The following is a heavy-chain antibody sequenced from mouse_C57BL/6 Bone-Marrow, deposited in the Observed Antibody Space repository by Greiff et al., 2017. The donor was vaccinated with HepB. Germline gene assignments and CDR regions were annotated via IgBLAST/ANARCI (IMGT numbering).Heavy chain of an antibody. CDR2: ISSGSSTI. J-gene: IGHJ3*01. Sequence: EVKLVESGGGLVKPGGSLKLSCAASGFTFSDYGMHWVRQAPEKGLEWVAYISSGSSTIYYADTLKGRFPISRDNAKNTLFLQMTSLRSEDTAMYYCARSYGSSPFAYWGQGTLVTVSA. CDR1: GFTFSDYG. CDR3: ARSYGSSPFAY. V-gene: IGHV5-17*01. D-gene: IGHD1-1*01.